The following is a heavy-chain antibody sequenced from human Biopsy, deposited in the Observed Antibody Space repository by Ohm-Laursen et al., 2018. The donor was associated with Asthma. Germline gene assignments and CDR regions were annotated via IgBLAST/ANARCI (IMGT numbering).Heavy chain of an antibody. V-gene: IGHV4-39*02. J-gene: IGHJ2*01. CDR1: GDAMSTSGSY. D-gene: IGHD6-13*01. CDR2: IYYSGRT. CDR3: ARAVSSSSYWYFDL. Sequence: SDTLSLTCLVSGDAMSTSGSYWGWIRQSPGKGLEWIGSIYYSGRTYYNPSLESRVTISADTSKNHFSLKVTSVTAADTAVYYCARAVSSSSYWYFDLWGRGDLVTASS.